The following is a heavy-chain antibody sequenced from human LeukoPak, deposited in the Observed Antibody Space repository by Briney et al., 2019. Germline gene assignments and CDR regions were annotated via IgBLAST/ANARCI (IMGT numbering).Heavy chain of an antibody. CDR2: INPNSGGT. CDR3: ARGIAAAPLNWFDP. D-gene: IGHD6-13*01. Sequence: ASVEVSCKASGYTFTGYYMHWVRQAPGQGLEWMGWINPNSGGTNYAQKFQGWVTMTRDTSISTAYMELSRLRSDDTAVYYCARGIAAAPLNWFDPWGQGTLVTVSS. CDR1: GYTFTGYY. V-gene: IGHV1-2*04. J-gene: IGHJ5*02.